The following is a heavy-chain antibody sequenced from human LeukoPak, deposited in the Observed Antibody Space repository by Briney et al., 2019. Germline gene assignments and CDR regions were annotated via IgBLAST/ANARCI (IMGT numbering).Heavy chain of an antibody. CDR2: IYYSGST. V-gene: IGHV4-31*03. D-gene: IGHD1-26*01. Sequence: SETLSLTCTVSGGSISSGGYYWSWIRQHPGKGLEWIGYIYYSGSTYYNPSLKSRVTISVDTSKNQFSLKLSSVAAADTAVYYCARHGGATTFDYWGQGTLVTVSS. CDR1: GGSISSGGYY. J-gene: IGHJ4*02. CDR3: ARHGGATTFDY.